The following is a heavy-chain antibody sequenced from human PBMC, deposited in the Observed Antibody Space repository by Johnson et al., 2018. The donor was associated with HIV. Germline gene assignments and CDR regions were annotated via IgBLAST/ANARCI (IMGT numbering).Heavy chain of an antibody. CDR2: ISYDESNK. CDR1: GFTFSSYG. V-gene: IGHV3-30*03. CDR3: ARDGEYCSGGSCSDAFDI. J-gene: IGHJ3*02. Sequence: QEKLVESGGGVVQPGRSLRLSCAASGFTFSSYGMHWVRQAPGKGLEWVAVISYDESNKYYADSVKGRFTISRDNSKNTLYLQMKSLRAEDTAWYYCARDGEYCSGGSCSDAFDIWGQGTMVTVSS. D-gene: IGHD2-15*01.